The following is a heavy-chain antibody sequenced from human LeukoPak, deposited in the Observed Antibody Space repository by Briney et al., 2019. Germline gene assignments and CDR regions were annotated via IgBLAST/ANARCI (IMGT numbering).Heavy chain of an antibody. CDR3: AKYSSSWPFDY. D-gene: IGHD6-13*01. Sequence: GGSLRLSCAVSGFTFRSYWMHWVRQVPGKGLMWVSGINTDGSSTTYADSVKGRFTISRDNAKNTLYLQMNSLRAEDTAVYYCAKYSSSWPFDYWGQGTLVTVSS. CDR1: GFTFRSYW. CDR2: INTDGSST. J-gene: IGHJ4*02. V-gene: IGHV3-74*01.